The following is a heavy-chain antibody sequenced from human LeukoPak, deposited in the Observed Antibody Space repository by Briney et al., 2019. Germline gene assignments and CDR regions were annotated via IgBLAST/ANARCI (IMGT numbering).Heavy chain of an antibody. D-gene: IGHD3-10*01. Sequence: PSETLSLTCTVSGGSISSSTYYWAWVRQPPGKGLSWIGSISYSGSTYYNPSLKSRVTISVDTSKNQFSLKLTSVTAADTAVYYCSFGDYYYMDVWGKGTTVTVSS. J-gene: IGHJ6*03. CDR1: GGSISSSTYY. CDR2: ISYSGST. CDR3: SFGDYYYMDV. V-gene: IGHV4-39*07.